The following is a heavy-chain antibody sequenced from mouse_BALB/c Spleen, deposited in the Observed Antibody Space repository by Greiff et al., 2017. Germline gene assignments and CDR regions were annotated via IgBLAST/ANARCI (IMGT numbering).Heavy chain of an antibody. CDR2: INPSNGGT. V-gene: IGHV1S81*02. CDR3: TRDYRSYYAMDY. CDR1: GYTFTSYY. D-gene: IGHD2-14*01. J-gene: IGHJ4*01. Sequence: VQLQESGAELVKPGASVKLSCKASGYTFTSYYMYWVKQRPGQGLEWIGEINPSNGGTNFNEKFKSKATLTVDKSSSTAYMQLSSLTSEDSAVYYCTRDYRSYYAMDYWGQGTSVTVSS.